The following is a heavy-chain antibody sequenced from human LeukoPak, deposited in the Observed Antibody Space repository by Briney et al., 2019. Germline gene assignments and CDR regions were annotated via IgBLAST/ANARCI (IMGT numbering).Heavy chain of an antibody. Sequence: KPGGSLRLSCAASGFTFSSYSMNWVRQAPGKGLEWVSSISSSSSYIYYADSVKGRFTISRDNAKNSLYLQMNSLRAEDTAVYYCARDSGVGACLFCSAFDLWGQGTMVTVSS. CDR1: GFTFSSYS. CDR3: ARDSGVGACLFCSAFDL. CDR2: ISSSSSYI. D-gene: IGHD1-26*01. J-gene: IGHJ3*01. V-gene: IGHV3-21*01.